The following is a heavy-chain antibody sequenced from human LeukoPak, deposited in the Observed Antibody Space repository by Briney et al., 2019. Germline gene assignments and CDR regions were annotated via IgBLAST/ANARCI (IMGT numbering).Heavy chain of an antibody. D-gene: IGHD4-17*01. CDR2: ISYDGSNK. CDR1: GFTFSSYG. Sequence: PGGSLRLSCAASGFTFSSYGMHWVRQAPGKGLEWVAVISYDGSNKYYADSVKGRFTISRDNSKNTLYLQMNSLRAEDTAVYYCAKAKATYGDYDLDYWGQGTLVTVSS. V-gene: IGHV3-30*18. CDR3: AKAKATYGDYDLDY. J-gene: IGHJ4*02.